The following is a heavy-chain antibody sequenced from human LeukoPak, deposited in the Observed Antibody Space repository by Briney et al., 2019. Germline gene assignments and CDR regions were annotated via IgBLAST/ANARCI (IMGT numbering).Heavy chain of an antibody. J-gene: IGHJ6*03. CDR1: GGSISSSSYY. V-gene: IGHV4-39*01. CDR2: IYYSGST. D-gene: IGHD3-9*01. Sequence: PSETLSLTCTVSGGSISSSSYYWGWIRQPPGKGLEWIGSIYYSGSTYYNPSLKSRVTISVDTSKNQFSLKLSSVTAADTAVYYCARCILTGYYLNYYYYMDVWGKGTTVTISS. CDR3: ARCILTGYYLNYYYYMDV.